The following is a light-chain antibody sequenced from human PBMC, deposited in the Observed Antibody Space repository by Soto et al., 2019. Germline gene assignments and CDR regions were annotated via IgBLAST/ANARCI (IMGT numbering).Light chain of an antibody. CDR2: GAS. J-gene: IGKJ1*01. CDR3: QQYGSSPSWT. Sequence: EIVLTQSPGILSLSPGERATLSCRASQSVSSSYLAWYQQKPGQAPRLLIYGASSRATGIPDRFSGSGSGTDFTLTSSRLEPEDFAVYYCQQYGSSPSWTFGQGTKVDSK. V-gene: IGKV3-20*01. CDR1: QSVSSSY.